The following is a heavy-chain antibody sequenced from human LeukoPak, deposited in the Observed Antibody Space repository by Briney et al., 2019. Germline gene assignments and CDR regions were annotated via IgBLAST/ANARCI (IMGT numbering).Heavy chain of an antibody. D-gene: IGHD3-16*01. J-gene: IGHJ6*01. Sequence: SQTLSLTCTVSGGSISSGGYYWGWIRQAPGKGLEWIGYVYYSWSAYYIQSLRSRLTLSVDTSKHQFSLQLSSLTAADTAVYYCSRDGVRYGMDVWRQRTTVTVSS. V-gene: IGHV4-30-4*01. CDR2: VYYSWSA. CDR3: SRDGVRYGMDV. CDR1: GGSISSGGYY.